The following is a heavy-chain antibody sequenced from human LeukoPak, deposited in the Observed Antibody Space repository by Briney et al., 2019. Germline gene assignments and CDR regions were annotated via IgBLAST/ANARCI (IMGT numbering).Heavy chain of an antibody. CDR2: INHSGST. V-gene: IGHV4-34*01. CDR1: GGSFSGYY. J-gene: IGHJ4*02. Sequence: PSETLSLTCAVYGGSFSGYYWSWIRQPPGKGLEWIGEINHSGSTNYNPSLKSRVTISVDTSKNQFSLKLSSVTAADTAVYYCARLRHSSLDYWGQGTLVTVPS. D-gene: IGHD6-13*01. CDR3: ARLRHSSLDY.